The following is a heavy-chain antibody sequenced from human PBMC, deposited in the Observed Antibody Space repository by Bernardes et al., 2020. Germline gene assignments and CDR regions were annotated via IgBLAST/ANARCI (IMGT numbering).Heavy chain of an antibody. Sequence: SETLSLTCAVYGGSFSGYYWSWIRQPPGKGLEWIGEINHSGSTNYNPSLKSRVTISVDTSKNQFSLKLSSVTAADTAVYYCARAGDTAMVSSGGKYNWFDPWGQGTLVTVSS. D-gene: IGHD5-18*01. CDR1: GGSFSGYY. J-gene: IGHJ5*02. V-gene: IGHV4-34*01. CDR2: INHSGST. CDR3: ARAGDTAMVSSGGKYNWFDP.